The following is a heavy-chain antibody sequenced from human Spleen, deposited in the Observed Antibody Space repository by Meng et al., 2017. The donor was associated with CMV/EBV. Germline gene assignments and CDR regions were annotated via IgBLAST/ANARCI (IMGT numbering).Heavy chain of an antibody. CDR2: VSGSSDGT. D-gene: IGHD1-14*01. CDR3: ARDPFGVTVTEFDY. J-gene: IGHJ4*02. V-gene: IGHV3-23*01. Sequence: GESLKISCTASGFTFSRYAMSWVRQAPGKGLEWVSAVSGSSDGTYYADSVKGRFTISRDNSKNTLYLQMNTLRAEDAGVYYCARDPFGVTVTEFDYRGQGTLVTVSS. CDR1: GFTFSRYA.